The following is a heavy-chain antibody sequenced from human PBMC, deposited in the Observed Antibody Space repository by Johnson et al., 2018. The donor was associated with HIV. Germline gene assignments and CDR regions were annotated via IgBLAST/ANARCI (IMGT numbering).Heavy chain of an antibody. J-gene: IGHJ3*02. D-gene: IGHD2-21*01. Sequence: QVQLVESGGGLVKPGGSLRLSCAASGFTFNRYGMYWVRQAPGKGLEWVAFISHDESIEYYADSVKGRFTISRDNPWNTLYLQMNNLTSEDTAVYYCAKSIVVVLVGDNDDAFDIWGQGTMVTVSS. CDR2: ISHDESIE. CDR3: AKSIVVVLVGDNDDAFDI. CDR1: GFTFNRYG. V-gene: IGHV3-30*18.